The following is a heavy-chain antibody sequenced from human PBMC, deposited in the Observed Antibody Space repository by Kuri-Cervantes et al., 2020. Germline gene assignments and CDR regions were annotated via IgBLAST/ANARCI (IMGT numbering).Heavy chain of an antibody. CDR2: IYYSGST. J-gene: IGHJ6*02. D-gene: IGHD3-22*01. V-gene: IGHV4-59*01. CDR3: TRDQNYYDSGYYGMDV. CDR1: GGSISSYY. Sequence: ESLKISCTVSGGSISSYYWSWIRQPPGKGLEWIGYIYYSGSTNYNPSLKSRVTISVDTSKKQFSLKLSSVTAADTAVYYCTRDQNYYDSGYYGMDVWGQGTTVTVSS.